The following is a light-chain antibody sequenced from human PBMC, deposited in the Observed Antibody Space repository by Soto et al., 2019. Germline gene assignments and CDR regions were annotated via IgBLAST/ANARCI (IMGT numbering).Light chain of an antibody. CDR3: HQYGSSITWT. Sequence: EVVLTQSPGTVSLSPGERATLSCRASQSVTSNYLAWYQQKPGQAPRLLIYAASSRATGIPDRFSGSGSGTDFTLSIIRLEPEAFAVYYCHQYGSSITWTFGQGTKVEIK. CDR2: AAS. CDR1: QSVTSNY. V-gene: IGKV3-20*01. J-gene: IGKJ1*01.